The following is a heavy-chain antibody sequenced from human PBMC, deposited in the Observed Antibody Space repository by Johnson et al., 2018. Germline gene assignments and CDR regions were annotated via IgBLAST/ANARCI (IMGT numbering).Heavy chain of an antibody. D-gene: IGHD3-22*01. J-gene: IGHJ1*01. Sequence: LVQSGGGVVQPGRSLRLSCAASGFTFSSYGMHWVRQAPGKGLEWVAVISYDGSNKYYADSVKGRFTISRDNSKNTLYLQMNSLRAEDTAVYYCARDNLYDYDSSAYYFGGYFQHWGQGTLVTVSS. V-gene: IGHV3-30*03. CDR1: GFTFSSYG. CDR2: ISYDGSNK. CDR3: ARDNLYDYDSSAYYFGGYFQH.